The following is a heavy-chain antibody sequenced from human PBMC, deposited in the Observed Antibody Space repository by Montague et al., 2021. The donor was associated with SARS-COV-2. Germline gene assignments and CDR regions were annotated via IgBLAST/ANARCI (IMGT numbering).Heavy chain of an antibody. J-gene: IGHJ4*02. CDR3: ARLDIMTACPYEY. Sequence: SLRLSCAASGFTFSSYAMSWVRQAPGKGLEWVSGIRGNGGSTYYADSVKGRFTFSRDNPKNTLYLQMNSLRAEDTAVYYCARLDIMTACPYEYWGQGTLVTVSS. V-gene: IGHV3-23*01. D-gene: IGHD2-21*02. CDR1: GFTFSSYA. CDR2: IRGNGGST.